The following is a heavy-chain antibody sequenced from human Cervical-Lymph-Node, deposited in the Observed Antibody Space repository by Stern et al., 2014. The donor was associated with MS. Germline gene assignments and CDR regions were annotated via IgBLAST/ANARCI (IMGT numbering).Heavy chain of an antibody. CDR1: GFTLRSYG. CDR3: ANLFEGAILTHLSGGSDP. D-gene: IGHD3-9*01. J-gene: IGHJ5*02. Sequence: VQLEESGGGIVQPGGSLRLSCVASGFTLRSYGMHWVRQAPGKGLEWVALTSSAGGNTYYADSVRGRFTISRDNSKSTLYLQMNSLRPEDTAVYYCANLFEGAILTHLSGGSDPWGQGTLVTVSS. V-gene: IGHV3-30*18. CDR2: TSSAGGNT.